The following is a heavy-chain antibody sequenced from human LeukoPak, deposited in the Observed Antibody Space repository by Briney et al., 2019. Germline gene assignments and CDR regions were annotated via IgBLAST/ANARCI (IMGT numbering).Heavy chain of an antibody. CDR2: INAYNGNT. J-gene: IGHJ4*02. Sequence: GASEKVSCKASGYTFTSYGISWVRQAPGQGLEWMGWINAYNGNTNYAQKLQGRVTMTTDTSTSTAYMELRSLRSDDTAVYYCARFWAAAGIDYWGQGTLVTVSS. CDR1: GYTFTSYG. V-gene: IGHV1-18*01. D-gene: IGHD6-13*01. CDR3: ARFWAAAGIDY.